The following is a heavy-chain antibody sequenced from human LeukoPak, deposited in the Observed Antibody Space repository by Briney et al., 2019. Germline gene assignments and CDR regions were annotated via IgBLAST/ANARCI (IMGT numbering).Heavy chain of an antibody. CDR3: ARGSDLETSSGYFDY. Sequence: PSETLSLTCTVSGGSISSYYWSWIRQPAGKGLEWIGRIYTSGSTNYNPSLKSRVTMSVDTSKNQFSLKLSSVTAADTAVYYCARGSDLETSSGYFDYWGQGTLVTVSS. CDR2: IYTSGST. D-gene: IGHD3-22*01. CDR1: GGSISSYY. J-gene: IGHJ4*02. V-gene: IGHV4-4*07.